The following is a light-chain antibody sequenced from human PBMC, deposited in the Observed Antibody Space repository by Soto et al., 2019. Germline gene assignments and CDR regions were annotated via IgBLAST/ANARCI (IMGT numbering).Light chain of an antibody. V-gene: IGKV3D-15*01. CDR1: QNINFN. CDR2: GAS. CDR3: QQYHNWPPLT. Sequence: ETLMTQSPATLSASPGERVTLSCRASQNINFNLAWYQQKPGQATRVLIYGASSRASGIPDRFSGSGSGTDFTLTISRLEHDDFAFYYCQQYHNWPPLTFGGGTRVEIK. J-gene: IGKJ4*01.